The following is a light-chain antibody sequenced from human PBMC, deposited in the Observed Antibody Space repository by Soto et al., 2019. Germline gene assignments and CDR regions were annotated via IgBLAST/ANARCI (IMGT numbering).Light chain of an antibody. CDR1: QSVLYSSNDKNF. Sequence: DIVMTQSPDSLAVPLGERATINCKSSQSVLYSSNDKNFLTWYQQKPGQPPKLLIYWASTRASGVPDRFSGSGSGTDFTLTISSLQAEDVAVYYCHQYYSAPWTFGQGTKVEIK. V-gene: IGKV4-1*01. CDR3: HQYYSAPWT. J-gene: IGKJ1*01. CDR2: WAS.